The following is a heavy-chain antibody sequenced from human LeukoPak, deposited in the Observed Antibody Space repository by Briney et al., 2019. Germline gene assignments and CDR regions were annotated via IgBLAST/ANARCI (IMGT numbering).Heavy chain of an antibody. V-gene: IGHV3-9*01. CDR2: ISWNSGSI. J-gene: IGHJ4*02. CDR3: AKDGYYDILTGYYRS. Sequence: PGGSLRLSCAASGFTFDDYAMHWVRQAPGKGLEWVSGISWNSGSIGCADSVKGRFTISRDNAKNSLYLQMNSLRAEDTALHYCAKDGYYDILTGYYRSWGQGTLVTVSS. CDR1: GFTFDDYA. D-gene: IGHD3-9*01.